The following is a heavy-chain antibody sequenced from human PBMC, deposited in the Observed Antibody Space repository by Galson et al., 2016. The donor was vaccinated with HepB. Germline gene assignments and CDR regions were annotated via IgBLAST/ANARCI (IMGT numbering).Heavy chain of an antibody. D-gene: IGHD2-8*01. J-gene: IGHJ4*02. CDR2: MSYDGSNK. Sequence: SLRLSCAASGFTFSNYGMHWVRQAPGKGLEWVAVMSYDGSNKYYANSVKGRFTISRDNSKNTLYLQMNSLRAEDTAVYYCAKSEDLLLVVYFVSWTFDFWGQGTLVSVSS. V-gene: IGHV3-30*18. CDR3: AKSEDLLLVVYFVSWTFDF. CDR1: GFTFSNYG.